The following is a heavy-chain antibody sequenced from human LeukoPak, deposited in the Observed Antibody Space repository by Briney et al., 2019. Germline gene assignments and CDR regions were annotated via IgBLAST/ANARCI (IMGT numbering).Heavy chain of an antibody. CDR2: ISGSGGTT. J-gene: IGHJ4*02. V-gene: IGHV3-23*01. Sequence: PGGSLRLSGAASGFTFSSHAVSWVRQAPGKGLEGVSAISGSGGTTYYADSVKGRFTISRDNSKNTLYLQMNSLRAEDTAVYYCAKDRLPLIRGIDYWGQGTLVTVSS. D-gene: IGHD3-10*01. CDR1: GFTFSSHA. CDR3: AKDRLPLIRGIDY.